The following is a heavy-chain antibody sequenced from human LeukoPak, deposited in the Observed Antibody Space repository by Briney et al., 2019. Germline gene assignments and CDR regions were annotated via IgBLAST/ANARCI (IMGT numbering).Heavy chain of an antibody. CDR3: ARDEYCSGGSCYAYYYYYYGMDV. CDR1: GGTFSTSA. D-gene: IGHD2-15*01. V-gene: IGHV1-69*04. CDR2: IIPVLNIT. J-gene: IGHJ6*02. Sequence: ASVKVSCKTSGGTFSTSAITWVRQAPGQGLEWMGRIIPVLNITTYAQRFQGRVTITADTSTSTAYMELSSLRSEDTAVYYCARDEYCSGGSCYAYYYYYYGMDVWGQGTTVTVSS.